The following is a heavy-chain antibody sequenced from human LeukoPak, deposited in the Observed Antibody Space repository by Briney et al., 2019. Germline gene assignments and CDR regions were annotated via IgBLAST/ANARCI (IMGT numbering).Heavy chain of an antibody. CDR2: IYYSGST. D-gene: IGHD2-2*01. CDR1: GGSISSGDYY. Sequence: SETLSLTCTVSGGSISSGDYYWSWIRQPPGKGLEWIGYIYYSGSTYYNPSLKSRVTISVDTSKNQFSLKLSSVTAADTAVYYCARAQPLDIVVVPAAGGVFDYWGQGTLVTVSS. CDR3: ARAQPLDIVVVPAAGGVFDY. J-gene: IGHJ4*02. V-gene: IGHV4-30-4*02.